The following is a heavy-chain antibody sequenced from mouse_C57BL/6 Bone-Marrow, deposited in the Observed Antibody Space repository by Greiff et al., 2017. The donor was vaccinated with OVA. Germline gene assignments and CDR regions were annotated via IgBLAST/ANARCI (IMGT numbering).Heavy chain of an antibody. Sequence: EVQVVESGEGLVKPGGSLKLSCAASGFTFSSYAMSWVRQTPEKRLAWVAYISSGGDYIYYADTVKGRFPISRDNARNTLYLQMSSLKSEDTAMYYCTREDYYYGSSLYVDVWGTGTTDTVSS. CDR2: ISSGGDYI. CDR1: GFTFSSYA. J-gene: IGHJ1*03. CDR3: TREDYYYGSSLYVDV. D-gene: IGHD1-1*01. V-gene: IGHV5-9-1*02.